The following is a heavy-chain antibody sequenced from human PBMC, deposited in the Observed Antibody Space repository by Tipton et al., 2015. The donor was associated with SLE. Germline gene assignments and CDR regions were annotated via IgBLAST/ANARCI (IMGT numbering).Heavy chain of an antibody. CDR3: ARDPITIFGVANAFDI. CDR2: ISSSSSYI. J-gene: IGHJ3*02. D-gene: IGHD3-3*01. Sequence: SLRLSCAASGFTFSSYSMNWVRQAPGKGLEWVSSISSSSSYIYYADSVKGRFAISRDNAKNSLYLQMNSLRAEDTAVYYCARDPITIFGVANAFDIWGQGTMVTVSS. CDR1: GFTFSSYS. V-gene: IGHV3-21*04.